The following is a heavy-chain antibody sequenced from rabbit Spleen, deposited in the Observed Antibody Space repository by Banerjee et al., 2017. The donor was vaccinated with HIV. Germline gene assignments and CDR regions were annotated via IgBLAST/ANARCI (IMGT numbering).Heavy chain of an antibody. CDR3: ARGANYIAYNSSL. V-gene: IGHV1S45*01. D-gene: IGHD1-1*01. Sequence: QEQLVESGGGLVQPEGSLTLTCTASGFSFSSSYWICWVRQAPGKGLQWIACIRTSSGNTAYANWARGRFTVSKTSSTTVTLQMTSLTAADTATYFCARGANYIAYNSSLWGQGTLVTVS. CDR2: IRTSSGNT. J-gene: IGHJ6*01. CDR1: GFSFSSSYW.